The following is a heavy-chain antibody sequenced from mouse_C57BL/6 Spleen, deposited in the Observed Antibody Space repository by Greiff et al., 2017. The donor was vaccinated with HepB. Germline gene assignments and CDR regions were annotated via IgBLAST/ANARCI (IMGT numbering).Heavy chain of an antibody. D-gene: IGHD2-3*01. J-gene: IGHJ4*01. Sequence: QVQLQQSGAELVKPGASVKLSCKASGYTFTSYWMHWVKQRPGRGLEWIGRIDPNSGGTKYNEKFKSKATLTVDKPSSTAYMQLSSLTSEDSAVYYCARSLGDGYYVGYYAMDYWGQGTSVTVSS. CDR1: GYTFTSYW. CDR3: ARSLGDGYYVGYYAMDY. V-gene: IGHV1-72*01. CDR2: IDPNSGGT.